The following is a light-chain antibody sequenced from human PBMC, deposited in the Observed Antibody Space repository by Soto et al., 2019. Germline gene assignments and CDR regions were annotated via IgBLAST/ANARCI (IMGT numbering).Light chain of an antibody. CDR2: DVS. V-gene: IGLV2-14*01. J-gene: IGLJ1*01. CDR3: ASYTTSSTYV. CDR1: SSEVGGYSY. Sequence: QSVLTQPASLSWAPGQSIPISCTGTSSEVGGYSYVSWYQQQPGKAPKLVISDVSNRPSGVSDRFSGSKSGNTASLTISGLQTEDEADYYCASYTTSSTYVFGTGTKAPS.